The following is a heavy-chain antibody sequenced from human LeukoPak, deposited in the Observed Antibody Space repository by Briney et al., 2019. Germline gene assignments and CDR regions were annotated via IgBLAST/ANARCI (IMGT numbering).Heavy chain of an antibody. CDR3: ARVASPSNSSSRKFFDY. J-gene: IGHJ4*02. Sequence: GGSLRLSCAASGFTFSSYGMHWVRQAPGKGLEWVAFIRYDGSNKYYADSVKGRFTISRDNSKNTLYLQMNSLRAEDTAVYYCARVASPSNSSSRKFFDYWGQGTLVTVSS. CDR2: IRYDGSNK. CDR1: GFTFSSYG. D-gene: IGHD6-6*01. V-gene: IGHV3-30*02.